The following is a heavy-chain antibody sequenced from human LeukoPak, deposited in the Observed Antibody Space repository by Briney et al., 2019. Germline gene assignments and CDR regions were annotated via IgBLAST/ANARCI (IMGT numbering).Heavy chain of an antibody. Sequence: GGSLRLSCAASGFTFSSYGMHWVRQAPGKGLVWVSRINSDGSTTNYADSVKGRFTVSRDNAENTLYLQMNSLRAEDTAVYYCARAPYFDFWSGYPPDYWGQGTLVTVSS. CDR1: GFTFSSYG. D-gene: IGHD3-3*01. J-gene: IGHJ4*02. V-gene: IGHV3-74*01. CDR2: INSDGSTT. CDR3: ARAPYFDFWSGYPPDY.